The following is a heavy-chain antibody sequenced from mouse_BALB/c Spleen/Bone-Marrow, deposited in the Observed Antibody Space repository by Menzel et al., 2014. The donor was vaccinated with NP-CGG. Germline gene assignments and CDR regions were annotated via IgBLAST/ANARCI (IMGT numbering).Heavy chain of an antibody. J-gene: IGHJ2*01. CDR1: GYTFTSYV. CDR3: AKGGNYRYDFDY. D-gene: IGHD2-14*01. CDR2: INPYNDGT. Sequence: VQLQQSGPELVKPGASVKMSCKASGYTFTSYVMHWVKQKPGQGLEWIGYINPYNDGTKYNEKFRGMATLTSDRSSSTAYMELSSLTSEDSAVYYCAKGGNYRYDFDYWGQGTTLTVSS. V-gene: IGHV1-14*01.